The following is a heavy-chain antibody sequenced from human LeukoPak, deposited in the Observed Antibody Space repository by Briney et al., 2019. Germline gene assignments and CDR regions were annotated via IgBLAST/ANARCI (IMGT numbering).Heavy chain of an antibody. D-gene: IGHD4-17*01. CDR3: ARGHTVTEFDY. Sequence: SQTLSLTCTVSGGSISSGDYYWSWIRQPPGKGLEWIGYIYYSGSTYYNPSLKSRVTISVHTSKNQFSLKLSSVTAADTAVYYCARGHTVTEFDYWGQGTLVTVSS. CDR2: IYYSGST. V-gene: IGHV4-30-4*01. CDR1: GGSISSGDYY. J-gene: IGHJ4*02.